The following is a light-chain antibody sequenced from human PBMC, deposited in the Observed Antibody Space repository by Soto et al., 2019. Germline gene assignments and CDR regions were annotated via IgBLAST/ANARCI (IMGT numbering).Light chain of an antibody. CDR2: EGN. V-gene: IGLV2-23*01. CDR1: RSDIGTYNL. J-gene: IGLJ3*02. Sequence: QSALTQPASVSESPGQLISISCSGARSDIGTYNLVSWYQQHPGKAPKLIIYEGNKRPSGVSNRFSGSRSGNTASLTISGLQAEDEADYYCCSYADGSSLLFGGGTQLTVL. CDR3: CSYADGSSLL.